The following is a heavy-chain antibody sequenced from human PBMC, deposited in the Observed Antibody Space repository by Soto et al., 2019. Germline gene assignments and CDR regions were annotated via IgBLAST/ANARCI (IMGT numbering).Heavy chain of an antibody. D-gene: IGHD2-21*01. CDR3: ATLPPRIVVALLPIPT. J-gene: IGHJ5*02. V-gene: IGHV4-34*01. CDR2: INYRGSS. CDR1: GGSFTGYY. Sequence: SETLSLTCAVYGGSFTGYYWTWIRQTPGKGLEWIGEINYRGSSYYNPSLESRISMAVDTSKNQFSLKLRSVTAADTAVYYCATLPPRIVVALLPIPTWGQGILVTVSS.